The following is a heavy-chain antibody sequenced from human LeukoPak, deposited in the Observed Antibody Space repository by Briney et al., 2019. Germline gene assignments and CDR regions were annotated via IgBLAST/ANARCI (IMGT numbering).Heavy chain of an antibody. Sequence: GESLKISCKGSGYSFTDYWIGWVRQMPGKGLEWMGIIYPGDSDTRYSPSFQGQVTISADKSISTAYLQWSSLKASDTAMYYCATLEYSSRGYFDYWGQGTLVTVSS. V-gene: IGHV5-51*01. D-gene: IGHD6-6*01. J-gene: IGHJ4*02. CDR2: IYPGDSDT. CDR3: ATLEYSSRGYFDY. CDR1: GYSFTDYW.